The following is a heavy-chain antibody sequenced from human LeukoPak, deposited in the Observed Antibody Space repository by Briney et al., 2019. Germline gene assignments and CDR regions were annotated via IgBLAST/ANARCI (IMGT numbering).Heavy chain of an antibody. CDR1: GYTFTSNY. Sequence: ASVKVSCKAFGYTFTSNYMHWVRQAPGQGPEWMGVISPSGGSTTYAQKFQGRVTLTRDMSTSTDYLELSSLRSEDTAVYYCARGTPLGYCSSTSCYNWFDPWGQGTLVTVSS. D-gene: IGHD2-2*01. J-gene: IGHJ5*02. CDR2: ISPSGGST. CDR3: ARGTPLGYCSSTSCYNWFDP. V-gene: IGHV1-46*01.